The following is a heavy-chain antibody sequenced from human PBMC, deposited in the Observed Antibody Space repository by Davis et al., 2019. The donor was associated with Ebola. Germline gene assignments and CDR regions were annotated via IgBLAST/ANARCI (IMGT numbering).Heavy chain of an antibody. J-gene: IGHJ4*02. D-gene: IGHD1-1*01. Sequence: MPSETLSLTCTVSSDSISSYYWSWIRQPPGKELEWIGYIYYSGSTNYNPSLESRVTISVDTSKNQFSLKLSSVTAADTAVYYCARGPTRYYFDYWGPGTLVTVSS. CDR3: ARGPTRYYFDY. CDR2: IYYSGST. V-gene: IGHV4-59*01. CDR1: SDSISSYY.